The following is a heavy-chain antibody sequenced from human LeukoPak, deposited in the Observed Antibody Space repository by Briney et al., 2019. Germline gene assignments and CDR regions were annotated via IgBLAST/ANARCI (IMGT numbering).Heavy chain of an antibody. CDR1: GFTFSSYG. D-gene: IGHD6-19*01. CDR3: AKDLGGSGWYYFDY. V-gene: IGHV3-30*18. CDR2: ISYDGSNK. J-gene: IGHJ4*02. Sequence: GRSLRLSCAASGFTFSSYGMHWVRQAPGKGPEWVAVISYDGSNKYYADSVKGRFTISRDNSKNTLYLQMNSLRAEDTAVYYCAKDLGGSGWYYFDYWGQGTLVTVSS.